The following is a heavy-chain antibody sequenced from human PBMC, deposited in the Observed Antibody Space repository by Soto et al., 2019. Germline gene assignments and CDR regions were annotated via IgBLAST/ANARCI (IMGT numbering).Heavy chain of an antibody. Sequence: ASVKVSCKASGYTFTGYYMHWVRQAPGQGLEWMGWINPNSGGTNYAQKFQGWVTMTRDTSISTAYMELSRLRSDATAVYFCARVVDSSSVHWSAPWVQGTLVTVSS. CDR1: GYTFTGYY. V-gene: IGHV1-2*04. J-gene: IGHJ5*02. CDR3: ARVVDSSSVHWSAP. D-gene: IGHD6-6*01. CDR2: INPNSGGT.